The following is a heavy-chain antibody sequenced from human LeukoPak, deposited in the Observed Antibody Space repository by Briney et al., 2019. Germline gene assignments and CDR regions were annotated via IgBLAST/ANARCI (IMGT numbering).Heavy chain of an antibody. Sequence: GGSLRLSCAASGFTFSNVAMSWVRQAPGKGLEWVSAISSTGVSTYYADSVKGRFTISRDNSKNTLYLQMNHLRAEDTAVYYCAKPARSSWPYQTGGHWGQGTLVTVSS. CDR2: ISSTGVST. CDR3: AKPARSSWPYQTGGH. J-gene: IGHJ4*02. CDR1: GFTFSNVA. V-gene: IGHV3-23*01. D-gene: IGHD6-13*01.